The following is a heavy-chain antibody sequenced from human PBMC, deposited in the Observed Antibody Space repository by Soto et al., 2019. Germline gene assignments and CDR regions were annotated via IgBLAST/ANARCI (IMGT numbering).Heavy chain of an antibody. J-gene: IGHJ4*02. D-gene: IGHD3-3*01. CDR1: GFTFSSYW. CDR2: IKQDGSEK. CDR3: AREFTIFGVVGLDY. V-gene: IGHV3-7*01. Sequence: EVQLVESGGGLVQPGGSLRLSCAASGFTFSSYWMSWVRQAPGKGLEWVANIKQDGSEKYYVDSVKGRFTISRDNAKNSLYLQMNSLRAEDTAVYYCAREFTIFGVVGLDYWGQGTLVTVSS.